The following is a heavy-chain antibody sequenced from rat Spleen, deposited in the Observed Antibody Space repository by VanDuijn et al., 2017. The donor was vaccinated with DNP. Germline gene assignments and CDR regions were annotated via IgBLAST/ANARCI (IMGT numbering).Heavy chain of an antibody. CDR3: ASHDYSY. D-gene: IGHD1-1*01. J-gene: IGHJ2*01. CDR1: GFTFSNYG. V-gene: IGHV5S13*01. Sequence: EVQLVESGGGLVQPGRSLKLSCAASGFTFSNYGMAWVRQAPTKGLEWVATISTGGGNTYYQDSVKGRFTISRNNAKNTLYLQMDSLRSEDTATYYCASHDYSYWGQGVMVTVSS. CDR2: ISTGGGNT.